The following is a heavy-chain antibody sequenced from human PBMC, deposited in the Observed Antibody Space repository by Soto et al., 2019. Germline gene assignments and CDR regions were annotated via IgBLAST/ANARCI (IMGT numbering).Heavy chain of an antibody. CDR1: GFTFSSYS. Sequence: EVQLVESGGGLVKPGGSLRLSCAASGFTFSSYSMNWVRQAPGKGLEWVSSISSSSSYIYYADSVKGRFTISRDNAKNSLYRQMNSLRAEDTAVYYCARDGSVGDGDFAFDIWGQGTMVTVSS. CDR3: ARDGSVGDGDFAFDI. CDR2: ISSSSSYI. V-gene: IGHV3-21*01. J-gene: IGHJ3*02. D-gene: IGHD4-17*01.